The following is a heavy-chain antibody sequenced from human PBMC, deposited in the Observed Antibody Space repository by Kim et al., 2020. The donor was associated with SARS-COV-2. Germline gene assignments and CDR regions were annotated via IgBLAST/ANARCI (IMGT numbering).Heavy chain of an antibody. V-gene: IGHV3-30*18. CDR3: AKDYYDSSGLYYYYYGMDV. CDR2: ISYDGGNK. CDR1: GFTFSSYG. Sequence: GGSLRLSCAASGFTFSSYGMHWVRQAPGKGLEWVAVISYDGGNKYYADSVKGRFTISRDNSKNTLYLQMNRLRAEDTAVYYCAKDYYDSSGLYYYYYGMDVWGQGTTVTVSS. D-gene: IGHD3-22*01. J-gene: IGHJ6*02.